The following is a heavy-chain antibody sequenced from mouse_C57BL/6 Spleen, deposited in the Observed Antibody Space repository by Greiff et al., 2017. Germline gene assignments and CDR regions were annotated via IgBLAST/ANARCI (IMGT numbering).Heavy chain of an antibody. CDR1: GYTFTSYW. CDR2: ITPNSGST. Sequence: QVQLQQPGAELVKPGASVKLSCKASGYTFTSYWMHWVKQRPGQGLEWIGMITPNSGSTNYNETFKSKATLTVDKSSSKDYMQLSSLTSEDSAVYYCARYGMVTTEEYYAMDYWGQGTSVTVSS. J-gene: IGHJ4*01. V-gene: IGHV1-64*01. D-gene: IGHD2-2*01. CDR3: ARYGMVTTEEYYAMDY.